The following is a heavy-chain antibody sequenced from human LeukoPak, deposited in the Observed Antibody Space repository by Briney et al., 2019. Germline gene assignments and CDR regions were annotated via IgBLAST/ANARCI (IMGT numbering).Heavy chain of an antibody. CDR1: GFTVSSNY. CDR2: IYSGGSS. CDR3: ARGLGDSSGWYSLGAFDI. J-gene: IGHJ3*02. V-gene: IGHV3-53*01. D-gene: IGHD6-19*01. Sequence: GGSLRLSCAASGFTVSSNYMSWVRQAPGKGLEWVSVIYSGGSSYYADSVKGRFTISRDNSKNTLYLQMNSLRAEDTAVYYCARGLGDSSGWYSLGAFDIWGQGTMVTVSS.